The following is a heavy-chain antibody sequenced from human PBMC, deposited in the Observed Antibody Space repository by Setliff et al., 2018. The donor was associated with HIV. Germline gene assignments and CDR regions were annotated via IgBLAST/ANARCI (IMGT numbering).Heavy chain of an antibody. J-gene: IGHJ3*02. CDR2: VYPGDSDT. CDR1: GYSFTSYW. CDR3: ARPGRTSNDDSSGLGAFDI. V-gene: IGHV5-51*01. D-gene: IGHD3-22*01. Sequence: PGESLKISCKGSGYSFTSYWIGWVRQMPGKGLEWLGIVYPGDSDTSYSPSCQGQVTISADKSISTAYLQWSSLKAPDTAMYYCARPGRTSNDDSSGLGAFDIWGQGTMVTVSS.